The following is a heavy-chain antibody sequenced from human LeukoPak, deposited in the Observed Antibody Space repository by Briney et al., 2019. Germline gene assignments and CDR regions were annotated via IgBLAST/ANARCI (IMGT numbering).Heavy chain of an antibody. CDR2: ICSRNTYI. Sequence: GGSLRLSCAASGFSFSTYTMNWVRQAPGKRLEWVSSICSRNTYIYYADSLKGRFTISRTNAKNSPHLQMTLSRAEAPAVYYCARDKVGEADTRWPDCFDIWGQGQWSASLQ. CDR3: ARDKVGEADTRWPDCFDI. D-gene: IGHD6-19*01. CDR1: GFSFSTYT. J-gene: IGHJ3*02. V-gene: IGHV3-21*01.